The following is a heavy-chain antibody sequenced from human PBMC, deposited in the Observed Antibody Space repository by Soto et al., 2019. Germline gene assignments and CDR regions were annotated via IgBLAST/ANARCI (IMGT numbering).Heavy chain of an antibody. J-gene: IGHJ4*02. V-gene: IGHV4-39*01. CDR2: MYYSGNT. CDR1: GGSISSSSYY. Sequence: NPSETLSLTCTVSGGSISSSSYYWGWIRQPPGKGLEWIGSMYYSGNTYYNPSLEGRVTISVDTSKNQFSLKLSSVTAADTAVYFCAMSSIRDYYFDYWGQGTLVTVSS. CDR3: AMSSIRDYYFDY. D-gene: IGHD6-6*01.